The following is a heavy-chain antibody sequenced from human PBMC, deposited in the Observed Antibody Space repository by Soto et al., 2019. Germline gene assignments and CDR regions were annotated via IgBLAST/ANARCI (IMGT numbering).Heavy chain of an antibody. Sequence: STFSEGSVSSYGGSRILPHQREGLERLGYIYSSGIINYNPSLKSRVSISVDTSKNQFSLKLSSVTAADMAVYYCARDSLGVLQFVYWGQRLLVTVTS. CDR1: EGSVSSYG. D-gene: IGHD3-16*01. CDR3: ARDSLGVLQFVY. V-gene: IGHV4-59*02. CDR2: IYSSGII. J-gene: IGHJ4*02.